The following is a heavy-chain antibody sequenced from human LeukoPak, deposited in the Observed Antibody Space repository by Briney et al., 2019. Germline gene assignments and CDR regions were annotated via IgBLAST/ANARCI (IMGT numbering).Heavy chain of an antibody. CDR1: GGSISSYY. Sequence: KPSETLSLTCTVSGGSISSYYWSWIRQPPGKGLEWIGYIYYSGSTNYNPSLKGRVTISLDTSKNQFSLKLTSVTAADTAVYYCARDKKSDTSGYYPGAFDIWGQGTMVTVSS. J-gene: IGHJ3*02. CDR3: ARDKKSDTSGYYPGAFDI. V-gene: IGHV4-59*01. CDR2: IYYSGST. D-gene: IGHD3-22*01.